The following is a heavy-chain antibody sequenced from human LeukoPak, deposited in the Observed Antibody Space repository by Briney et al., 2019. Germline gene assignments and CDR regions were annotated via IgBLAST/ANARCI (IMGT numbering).Heavy chain of an antibody. CDR1: GYTFTSYH. CDR3: AREGRTWFRSSWYDY. J-gene: IGHJ4*02. Sequence: GASVKDSCKASGYTFTSYHMHWVRQAPGQGLEWMGIINPSGGSTSYAQKFQGRVTMTRDASTSTVYMELSSLRAADTAVYYCAREGRTWFRSSWYDYWGQGTLVTVSS. V-gene: IGHV1-46*01. CDR2: INPSGGST. D-gene: IGHD6-13*01.